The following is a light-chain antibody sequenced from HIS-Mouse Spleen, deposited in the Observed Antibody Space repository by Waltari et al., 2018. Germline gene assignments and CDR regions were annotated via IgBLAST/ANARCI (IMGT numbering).Light chain of an antibody. CDR1: SSDVGGYNY. Sequence: QSVLTQPASVSGSPGQSITISCTGTSSDVGGYNYVSWYQHHPGNAPKLLIYDVSNRPSGVSNRCSGSKSGNTASLTISGLQAEDEADYYCSSYTSSSTLVFGTGTKVTVL. CDR2: DVS. J-gene: IGLJ1*01. V-gene: IGLV2-14*03. CDR3: SSYTSSSTLV.